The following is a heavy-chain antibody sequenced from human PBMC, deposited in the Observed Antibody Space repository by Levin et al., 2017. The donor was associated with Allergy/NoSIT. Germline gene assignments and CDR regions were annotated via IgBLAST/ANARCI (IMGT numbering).Heavy chain of an antibody. Sequence: SETLSLTCTVSGGSVTSGSYYWSWVRQPPGKGLEWIGYIYYSFSTNYNPSLKSRVTMSVDTSNNQFSLRLSSVTAADTAMYYCAREPNAFHIWGQGTMVTVSS. CDR3: AREPNAFHI. CDR1: GGSVTSGSYY. CDR2: IYYSFST. J-gene: IGHJ3*02. V-gene: IGHV4-61*01.